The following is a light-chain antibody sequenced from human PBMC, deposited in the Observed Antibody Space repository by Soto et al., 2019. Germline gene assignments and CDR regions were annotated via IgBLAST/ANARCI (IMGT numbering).Light chain of an antibody. Sequence: QSALTQPASVSGSPGQTITISCTGTSSDVGGYDYVSWYQQHPDKAPRFMIYEVTNRPSGVSHRFSGSKSGNTASLTISGLQAEDEADYYCSSYTTNSTYVFGTGTKVTVL. CDR1: SSDVGGYDY. V-gene: IGLV2-14*01. CDR3: SSYTTNSTYV. J-gene: IGLJ1*01. CDR2: EVT.